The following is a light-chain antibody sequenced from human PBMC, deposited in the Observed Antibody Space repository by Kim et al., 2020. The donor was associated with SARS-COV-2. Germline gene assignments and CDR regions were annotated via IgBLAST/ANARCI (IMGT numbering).Light chain of an antibody. V-gene: IGKV3-20*01. CDR2: GAS. CDR3: QQYGSSPWT. J-gene: IGKJ1*01. CDR1: QRDSSSY. Sequence: SAGERAILSSRASQRDSSSYLGWYQQNPGKAPRLLIYGASSRATGIPDRFSGSGSGTDFTLTISRLEPEDFAVYYCQQYGSSPWTFGQGTKVDIK.